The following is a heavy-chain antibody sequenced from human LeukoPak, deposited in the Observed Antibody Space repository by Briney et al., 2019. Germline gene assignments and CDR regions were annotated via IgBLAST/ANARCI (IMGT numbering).Heavy chain of an antibody. CDR1: GFTFSSYA. J-gene: IGHJ4*02. CDR2: ISGNGVTS. CDR3: AKGTYNWNDRPFDD. D-gene: IGHD1-20*01. V-gene: IGHV3-23*01. Sequence: PPGGSLRLSCAASGFTFSSYAMNWARQAPGEGLEWVSDISGNGVTSYYADSVKGRLTISRDNAKNTLYLHMNSLRDEDTAIYYCAKGTYNWNDRPFDDWGQGTLVTVSS.